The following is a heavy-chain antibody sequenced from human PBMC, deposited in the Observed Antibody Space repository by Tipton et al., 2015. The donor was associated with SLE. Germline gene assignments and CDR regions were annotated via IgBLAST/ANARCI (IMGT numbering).Heavy chain of an antibody. D-gene: IGHD6-13*01. CDR2: INHSGST. J-gene: IGHJ6*03. Sequence: LSCAVYGGSFSGYYWSWIRQPPGKGLEWIGEINHSGSTNYNPSLKSRVTISVDTSKNQLSLKLSSVTAADTAVYYCARRWGSSRSYVDVWGKGTTVTVSS. CDR3: ARRWGSSRSYVDV. CDR1: GGSFSGYY. V-gene: IGHV4-34*01.